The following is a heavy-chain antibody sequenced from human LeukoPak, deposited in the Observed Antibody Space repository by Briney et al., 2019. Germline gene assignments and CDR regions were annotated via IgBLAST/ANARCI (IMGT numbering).Heavy chain of an antibody. CDR3: ARADYGSGSYSFDY. CDR2: IYTSGNT. D-gene: IGHD3-10*01. CDR1: DGSISNYY. Sequence: SETLSLTCTVSDGSISNYYWSWIRQPAGKGLEWIGRIYTSGNTNYNPSLKSRVTMSVDTSKNQFSLKLSSVTAADTAVYYCARADYGSGSYSFDYWGQGTLVTVSS. J-gene: IGHJ4*02. V-gene: IGHV4-4*07.